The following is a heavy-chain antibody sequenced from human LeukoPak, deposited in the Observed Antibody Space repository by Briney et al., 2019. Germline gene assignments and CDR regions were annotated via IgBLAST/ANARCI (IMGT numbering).Heavy chain of an antibody. Sequence: SGTLSLTCAVSGGSISSSNWWSWVRQPPGKGLEWIGEIYHSGSTYYNPSLKSRVTISVDTSKNQFSLKLSSVTAADTAVYYCARGITVWFGELSSYFDYWGQGTLVTVSS. D-gene: IGHD3-10*01. CDR1: GGSISSSNW. V-gene: IGHV4-4*02. CDR2: IYHSGST. J-gene: IGHJ4*02. CDR3: ARGITVWFGELSSYFDY.